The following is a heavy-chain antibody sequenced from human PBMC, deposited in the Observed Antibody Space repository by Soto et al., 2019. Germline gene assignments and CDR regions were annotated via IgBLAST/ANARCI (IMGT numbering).Heavy chain of an antibody. V-gene: IGHV3-53*01. CDR1: GFTVSGNY. Sequence: GGSLRLSCAASGFTVSGNYMSWVRQAPGKGLEWVSVIYSGGSTYYTDSVKGRFTISRDISKNTMYLQMNSLRAEDTAVYYCARESTITDSYYYNGMDVWGQGTTVTVSS. CDR3: ARESTITDSYYYNGMDV. J-gene: IGHJ6*02. D-gene: IGHD1-20*01. CDR2: IYSGGST.